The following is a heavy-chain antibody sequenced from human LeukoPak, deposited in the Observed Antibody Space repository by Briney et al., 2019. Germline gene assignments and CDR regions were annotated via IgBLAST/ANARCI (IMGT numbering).Heavy chain of an antibody. J-gene: IGHJ5*02. V-gene: IGHV3-7*01. Sequence: GGSLRLSCAASGFTFSSYWMSWVRQAPGKGLEWVANIKQDGSEKYYVDSVKGRFTISRDNAKNSLYLQMNSLRAKDTAVYYCASLTMVRGFEKFDPWGQGTLVTVSS. D-gene: IGHD3-10*01. CDR1: GFTFSSYW. CDR2: IKQDGSEK. CDR3: ASLTMVRGFEKFDP.